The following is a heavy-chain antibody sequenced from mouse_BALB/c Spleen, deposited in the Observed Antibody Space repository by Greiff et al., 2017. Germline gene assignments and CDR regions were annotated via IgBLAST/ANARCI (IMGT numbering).Heavy chain of an antibody. D-gene: IGHD4-1*01. V-gene: IGHV5-17*02. CDR1: GFTFSSFG. CDR3: ARSDWDGGWFAY. Sequence: EVQLVESGGGLVQPGGSRKLSCAASGFTFSSFGMHWVRQAPEKGLEWVAYISSGSSTIYYADTVKGRFTISRDNPKNTLFLQMTSLRSEDTAMYYCARSDWDGGWFAYWGQGTLVTVSA. CDR2: ISSGSSTI. J-gene: IGHJ3*01.